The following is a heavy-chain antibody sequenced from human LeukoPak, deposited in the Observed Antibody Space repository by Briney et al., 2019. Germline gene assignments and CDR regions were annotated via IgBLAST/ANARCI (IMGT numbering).Heavy chain of an antibody. CDR1: GFTFSSYA. D-gene: IGHD3-22*01. CDR2: ISGSGSDT. J-gene: IGHJ4*02. Sequence: GGSLRLSCAASGFTFSSYAMSWVRQAPGKGLEWVSAISGSGSDTEYADSVKGRFTISRDNSKNTLYLQMSSLRDEDTAVYYCARAHDYYASSGPFDYWGQGTLVTVSS. CDR3: ARAHDYYASSGPFDY. V-gene: IGHV3-23*01.